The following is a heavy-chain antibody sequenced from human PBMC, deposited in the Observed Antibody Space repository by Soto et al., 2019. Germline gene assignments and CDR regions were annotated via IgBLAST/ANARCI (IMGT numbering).Heavy chain of an antibody. D-gene: IGHD3-9*01. V-gene: IGHV1-18*01. Sequence: ASVKVSCKASGYTSTSYGISWVRQAPGQGLEWMGWISAYNGNTNYAQKLQGRVTMTTDTSTSTAYMELRSLRSDDTAVYYCARDLNDYDILTGYNYYYLDVWGKGTTVTVSS. CDR2: ISAYNGNT. J-gene: IGHJ6*03. CDR1: GYTSTSYG. CDR3: ARDLNDYDILTGYNYYYLDV.